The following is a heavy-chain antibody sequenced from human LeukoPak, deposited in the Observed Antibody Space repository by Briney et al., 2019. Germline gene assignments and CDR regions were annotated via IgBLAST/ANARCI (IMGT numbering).Heavy chain of an antibody. CDR1: GGSISSGSYY. D-gene: IGHD3-22*01. Sequence: PSETLSLTCTVSGGSISSGSYYWSWIRQPAGKGLEWIGRIYTSGSTNYNPSLKSRVTISVDTSKNQFSLKLSSVTAADTAVYYCARGYYDSNVYYWFDPWGQGTLVTVSS. CDR2: IYTSGST. J-gene: IGHJ5*02. CDR3: ARGYYDSNVYYWFDP. V-gene: IGHV4-61*02.